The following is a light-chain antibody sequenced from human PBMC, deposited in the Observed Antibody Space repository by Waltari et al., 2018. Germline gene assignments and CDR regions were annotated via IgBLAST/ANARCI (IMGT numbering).Light chain of an antibody. Sequence: SYVLTQPPSVSVAPGQTASITCGGDNIGSKSVHWYQQKAGQAPVLVVHDDSDRPSGIPERLSGSNVGNTATLTISRVEAGDEADFYCQVWDSGSGHPHVVFGGGTRLTVL. V-gene: IGLV3-21*02. CDR1: NIGSKS. CDR2: DDS. J-gene: IGLJ2*01. CDR3: QVWDSGSGHPHVV.